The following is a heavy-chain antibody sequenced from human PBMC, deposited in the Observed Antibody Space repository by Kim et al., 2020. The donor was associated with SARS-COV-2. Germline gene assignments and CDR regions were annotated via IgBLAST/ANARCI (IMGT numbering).Heavy chain of an antibody. CDR3: AKEELRWCNGGYNFWTVV. V-gene: IGHV1-18*01. Sequence: ASVKVSCKTSGYTFTANGISWVRQAPGQGLEWLGWISAYNGKTNYAPRFQGRVTMTTDRFTDTAYMELRSLTSDDTAVYYCAKEELRWCNGGYNFWTVVW. J-gene: IGHJ6*01. CDR2: ISAYNGKT. CDR1: GYTFTANG. D-gene: IGHD2-8*02.